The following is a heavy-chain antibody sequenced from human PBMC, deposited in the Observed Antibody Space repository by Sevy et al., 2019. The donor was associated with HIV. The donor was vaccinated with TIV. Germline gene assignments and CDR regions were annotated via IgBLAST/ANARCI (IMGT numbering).Heavy chain of an antibody. CDR2: ISSDGN. CDR1: GFTFSRFG. CDR3: XXGKYHVDY. V-gene: IGHV3-30*03. J-gene: IGHJ4*01. Sequence: GGSLRLSCAASGFTFSRFGMNWVRQAPGKGLEWVARISSDGNDYAESVKGRFTISRDNSKNTLHLQMNSLKTEDTAXXXXXXGKYHVDYWGHGTLVTVSS.